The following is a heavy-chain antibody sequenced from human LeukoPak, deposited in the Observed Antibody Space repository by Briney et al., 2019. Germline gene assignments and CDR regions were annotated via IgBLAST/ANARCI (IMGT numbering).Heavy chain of an antibody. Sequence: SVKVSCKASGGTFSSYAISWVRQAPGQGLEWMGGIIPIFGTANYAQKFQGRVTITTDESTSTAYMELSSLRSEDTAVYYCARVGSGSYYVDAFDIWGQGTMVTVSS. CDR3: ARVGSGSYYVDAFDI. V-gene: IGHV1-69*05. J-gene: IGHJ3*02. D-gene: IGHD1-26*01. CDR2: IIPIFGTA. CDR1: GGTFSSYA.